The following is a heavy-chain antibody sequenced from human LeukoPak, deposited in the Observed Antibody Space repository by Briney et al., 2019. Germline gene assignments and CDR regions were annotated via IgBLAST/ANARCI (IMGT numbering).Heavy chain of an antibody. CDR2: IYYSGST. CDR1: GGSISSADNY. J-gene: IGHJ4*02. V-gene: IGHV4-31*03. CDR3: ARALFNYYYTYFDY. Sequence: PSQTLSLTCTVSGGSISSADNYWSWIRQHPGKGLEWIGYIYYSGSTYYNPSLKSRVTISVDTSKNQFSPKLSSVTAADTAVYYCARALFNYYYTYFDYWGQGTLVTVSS. D-gene: IGHD3-22*01.